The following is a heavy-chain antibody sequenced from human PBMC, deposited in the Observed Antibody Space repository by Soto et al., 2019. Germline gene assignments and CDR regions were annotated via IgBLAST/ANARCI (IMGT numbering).Heavy chain of an antibody. Sequence: PSETLSLTCTVSGGSISSYYWSWIRKPPGKGVEWIGYSYYSGSTNYNHSRKSRVTISVDKSKSQLFLKLSSVTAPDTSVYSSARQIYDSSGYYYAYWGQGTLVTVSS. V-gene: IGHV4-59*08. J-gene: IGHJ4*02. D-gene: IGHD3-22*01. CDR1: GGSISSYY. CDR3: ARQIYDSSGYYYAY. CDR2: SYYSGST.